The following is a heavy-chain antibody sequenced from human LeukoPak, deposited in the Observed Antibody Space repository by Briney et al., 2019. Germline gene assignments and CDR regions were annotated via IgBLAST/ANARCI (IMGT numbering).Heavy chain of an antibody. Sequence: SVKVSCKASGGTFSSYAISWVRQAPGQGLEWMGGIIPIFGTANYAQKFQGRVTITADESTDTAYMELSSLRSEDTAVYYCARVIRSGLFGGIDIWGPGTMVTVSS. D-gene: IGHD4-23*01. V-gene: IGHV1-69*13. CDR1: GGTFSSYA. CDR3: ARVIRSGLFGGIDI. J-gene: IGHJ3*02. CDR2: IIPIFGTA.